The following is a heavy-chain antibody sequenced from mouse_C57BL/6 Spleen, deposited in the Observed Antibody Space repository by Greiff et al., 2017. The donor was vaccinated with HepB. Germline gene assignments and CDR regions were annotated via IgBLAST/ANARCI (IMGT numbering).Heavy chain of an antibody. CDR1: GYTFTDYY. V-gene: IGHV1-75*01. J-gene: IGHJ4*01. CDR3: ARSCITTVVAPYYAMDY. CDR2: IFPGSGST. D-gene: IGHD1-1*01. Sequence: QVHVKQSGPELVKPGASVKISCKASGYTFTDYYINWVKQRPGQGLEWIGWIFPGSGSTYYNEKFKGKATLTVDKSSSTAYMLLSSLTSEDSAVYFCARSCITTVVAPYYAMDYWGQGTSVTVS.